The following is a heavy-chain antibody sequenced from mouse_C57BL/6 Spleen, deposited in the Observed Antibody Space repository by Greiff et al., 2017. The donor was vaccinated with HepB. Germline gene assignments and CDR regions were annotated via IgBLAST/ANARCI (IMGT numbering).Heavy chain of an antibody. Sequence: QVQLQQPGAELVRPGSSVKLSCKASGYTFTSYWMHWVKQRPIQGLEWIGTIDPSDSETHYNQKFKDKATLTVDKSSSTAYMQLSSLTSEDSAVYYCARWHYGSSYLDYWGQGTTLTVSS. D-gene: IGHD1-1*01. CDR1: GYTFTSYW. J-gene: IGHJ2*01. V-gene: IGHV1-52*01. CDR3: ARWHYGSSYLDY. CDR2: IDPSDSET.